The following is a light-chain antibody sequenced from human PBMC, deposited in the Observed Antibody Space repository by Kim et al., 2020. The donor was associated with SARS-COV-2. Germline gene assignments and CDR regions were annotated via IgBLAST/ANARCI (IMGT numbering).Light chain of an antibody. J-gene: IGLJ2*01. CDR2: DVS. CDR3: CSYAGTRTFEV. V-gene: IGLV2-23*02. CDR1: SSDVGGYNL. Sequence: QSALTQPASVSGSPGQSITISCTGTSSDVGGYNLVSWYQQHPGKAPKLMIYDVSKWPSGVSNRFSGSKSGNTASLTISGLQAEDEADYYCCSYAGTRTFEVFGGGTQLTVL.